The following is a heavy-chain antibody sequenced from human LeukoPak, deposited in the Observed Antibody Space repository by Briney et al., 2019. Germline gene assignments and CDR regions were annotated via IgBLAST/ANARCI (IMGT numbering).Heavy chain of an antibody. V-gene: IGHV3-23*01. CDR3: AKHRSMVRGVIWGYYGMDV. CDR2: ISGSGGST. CDR1: GFTFSSYA. Sequence: GGSLRLSCTASGFTFSSYAMSWVRQAPGKGLEWVSAISGSGGSTYYADSVKGRFTISRDNSNNTLYLQMNSLRAEGTAVYYCAKHRSMVRGVIWGYYGMDVWGQGTTVTVSS. D-gene: IGHD3-10*01. J-gene: IGHJ6*02.